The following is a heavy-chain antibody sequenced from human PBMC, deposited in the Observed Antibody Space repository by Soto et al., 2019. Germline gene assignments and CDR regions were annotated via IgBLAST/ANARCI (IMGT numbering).Heavy chain of an antibody. CDR2: ISYDGSKK. CDR3: ARGTTTSAFSAMDV. V-gene: IGHV3-30-3*01. J-gene: IGHJ6*02. D-gene: IGHD1-1*01. Sequence: QVQLAESGGGVVQPGRSLRLSCAASGFTFSNNAMDWVRQAPGKGLEWVAVISYDGSKKYIAESVKGRFTISRDNSKNTLFLQMNSLRAEDTAIYYCARGTTTSAFSAMDVWGQGTTVTVSS. CDR1: GFTFSNNA.